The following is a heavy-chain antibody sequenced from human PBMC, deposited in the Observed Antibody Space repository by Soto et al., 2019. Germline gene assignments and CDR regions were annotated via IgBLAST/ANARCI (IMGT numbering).Heavy chain of an antibody. CDR1: GGSFSGYY. V-gene: IGHV4-34*01. CDR2: INHSGST. Sequence: QVQLQQWGAGLLKPSETLSLTCAVYGGSFSGYYWSWIRQPPGKGLEWIGEINHSGSTNYNPSLKSRVTISVDTSKNQFSLKLSSVTAADTAVYYCARDSVGIGWLRAGKIDYSGQGTLVTVSS. J-gene: IGHJ4*02. CDR3: ARDSVGIGWLRAGKIDY. D-gene: IGHD5-12*01.